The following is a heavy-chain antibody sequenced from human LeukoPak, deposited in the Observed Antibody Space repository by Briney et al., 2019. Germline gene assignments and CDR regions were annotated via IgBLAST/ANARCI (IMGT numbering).Heavy chain of an antibody. CDR2: IYFVGSA. V-gene: IGHV4-59*01. D-gene: IGHD3-3*01. Sequence: SETLSLTCSVSGGAIHSYYWSWIRQPPGKGLEWIGYIYFVGSANYNPSLKSRVTISLDKSRKQVSLNLNSVTAADTAVYYCARTSASYYYYMDVWGKGTAVTVSS. CDR1: GGAIHSYY. J-gene: IGHJ6*03. CDR3: ARTSASYYYYMDV.